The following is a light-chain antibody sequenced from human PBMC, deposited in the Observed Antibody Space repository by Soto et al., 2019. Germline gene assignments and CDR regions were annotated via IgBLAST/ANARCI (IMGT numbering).Light chain of an antibody. CDR3: AAWDDSLSAFF. Sequence: QSVLTQPPSASATPGQRVTISCSGSSSNIGDNSVNWYQQVPGTGPKLLIWRNHQRPSGVPDRFSGSKSGTSASLAISGLRSEDEADYYCAAWDDSLSAFFFGTGTKVTVL. J-gene: IGLJ1*01. V-gene: IGLV1-44*01. CDR2: RNH. CDR1: SSNIGDNS.